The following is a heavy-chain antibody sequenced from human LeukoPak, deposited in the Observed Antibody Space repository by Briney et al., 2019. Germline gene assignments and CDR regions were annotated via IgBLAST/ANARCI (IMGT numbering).Heavy chain of an antibody. V-gene: IGHV3-23*01. Sequence: GGSLRLSCAASGFTFSSYAMSWVRQAPGKGLEWVSGISGSDGRTYYADSVKGRFTISRDNSKNTLYLQMNSLRAEDTAVYYCAKVWENWNHVLDYWGHGTLVTVSS. CDR2: ISGSDGRT. D-gene: IGHD1-14*01. CDR3: AKVWENWNHVLDY. CDR1: GFTFSSYA. J-gene: IGHJ4*01.